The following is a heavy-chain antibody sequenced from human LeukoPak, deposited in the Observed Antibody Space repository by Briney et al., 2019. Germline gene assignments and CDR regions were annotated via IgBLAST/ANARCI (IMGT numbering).Heavy chain of an antibody. J-gene: IGHJ4*02. CDR2: IYYSGST. CDR3: ARDTSGYYGRYEH. V-gene: IGHV4-39*07. CDR1: GGSISSSSYY. Sequence: SETLSLTCTVSGGSISSSSYYWGWVRQPPGKGLEWIGSIYYSGSTYYNPSLKSRVTISVDTSKNQFSLKLTSMTAADTAVYYCARDTSGYYGRYEHWGQGTLVTVSS. D-gene: IGHD3-3*01.